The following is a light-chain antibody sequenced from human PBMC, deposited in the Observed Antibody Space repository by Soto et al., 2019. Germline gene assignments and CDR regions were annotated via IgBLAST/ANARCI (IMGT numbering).Light chain of an antibody. CDR2: TDN. Sequence: QSVLTQPPSASGTPGQRVTISCSGSSSNIGSNAVNWYQQFPGTAPKLLNYTDNQRPSGVPDRFSGSKSGTSASLAISGLQSEDEADYFCAAWDGSLNAYVFGTGTKLTVL. V-gene: IGLV1-44*01. CDR3: AAWDGSLNAYV. J-gene: IGLJ1*01. CDR1: SSNIGSNA.